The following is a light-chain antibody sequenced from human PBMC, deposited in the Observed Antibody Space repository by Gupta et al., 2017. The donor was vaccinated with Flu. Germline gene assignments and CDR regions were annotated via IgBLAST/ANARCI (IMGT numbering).Light chain of an antibody. Sequence: EIVLTQSPGTLPLSPGERATLSCRASQSVASYLAWYQQKTGQAPRLLIYGASSRATGIPDRFSGSGSGTDFSLTISRLEPEDFAVYYCQHYGTSPTFGQGTKLEIK. CDR2: GAS. CDR1: QSVASY. J-gene: IGKJ2*01. CDR3: QHYGTSPT. V-gene: IGKV3-20*01.